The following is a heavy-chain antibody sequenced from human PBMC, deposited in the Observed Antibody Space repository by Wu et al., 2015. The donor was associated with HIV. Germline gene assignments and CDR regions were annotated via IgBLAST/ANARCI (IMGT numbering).Heavy chain of an antibody. J-gene: IGHJ6*03. CDR2: INPNSGGT. Sequence: QVQLVQSGAEVKKPGASVKVSCKASGYTFTGYYMHWVRQAPGQGLEWMGWINPNSGGTNYAQKFQGRVTMTRDTSISTAYMELSRLRSDDTAVYYCARVGRPLGYYYYYMDVVGKGTTVTVSS. D-gene: IGHD1-26*01. V-gene: IGHV1-2*02. CDR3: ARVGRPLGYYYYYMDV. CDR1: GYTFTGYY.